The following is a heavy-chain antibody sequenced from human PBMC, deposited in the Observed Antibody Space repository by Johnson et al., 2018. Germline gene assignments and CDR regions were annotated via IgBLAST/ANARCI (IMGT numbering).Heavy chain of an antibody. J-gene: IGHJ3*02. CDR2: IIPIFGTA. Sequence: QVQLVQSGAEVKKPGSSVKVSCKASGGTFSSYAISWVRQAPGQGLEWMGGIIPIFGTANYAQKFQGRVTITADESTSTAYMGLSSLRSADTAVYYCARSLDPTDIVVVVAATGDAFDIWGQGTMVTVSS. D-gene: IGHD2-15*01. CDR1: GGTFSSYA. CDR3: ARSLDPTDIVVVVAATGDAFDI. V-gene: IGHV1-69*12.